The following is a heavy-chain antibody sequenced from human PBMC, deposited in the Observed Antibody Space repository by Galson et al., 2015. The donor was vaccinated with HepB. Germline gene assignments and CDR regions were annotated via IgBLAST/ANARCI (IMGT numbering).Heavy chain of an antibody. CDR2: INPSGGST. D-gene: IGHD6-13*01. J-gene: IGHJ3*02. CDR3: ARVFQQLSLRGAFDI. CDR1: GYTFTSYY. V-gene: IGHV1-46*01. Sequence: SVKVSCKASGYTFTSYYMHWVRQAPGQGLEWMGIINPSGGSTSYAQKFQGRVTMTRDTSTSTVYMELSSLRSEDTAVYYCARVFQQLSLRGAFDIWGQGTMVTVSS.